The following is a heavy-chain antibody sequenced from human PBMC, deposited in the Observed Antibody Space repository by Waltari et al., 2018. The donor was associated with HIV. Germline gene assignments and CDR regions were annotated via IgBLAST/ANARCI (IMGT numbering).Heavy chain of an antibody. Sequence: QVTLKESGPVLVKPTETLTLTCTVSGFSLSNPRMGVSWIRRPPGKALEWLAHIFSNYEKSYSTSLKSRLTISKDTSKSQVVLTMTNMDPVDTATYYCARTQGSSGSYYLAWFDPWGQGTLVTVSS. CDR3: ARTQGSSGSYYLAWFDP. J-gene: IGHJ5*02. V-gene: IGHV2-26*01. CDR2: IFSNYEK. CDR1: GFSLSNPRMG. D-gene: IGHD1-26*01.